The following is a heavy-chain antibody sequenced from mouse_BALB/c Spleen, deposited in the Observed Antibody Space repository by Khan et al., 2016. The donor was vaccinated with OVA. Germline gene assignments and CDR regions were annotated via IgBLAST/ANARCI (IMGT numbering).Heavy chain of an antibody. D-gene: IGHD1-1*01. CDR3: ARPSTTEYDYGMDY. J-gene: IGHJ4*01. CDR1: GFTFSSYT. CDR2: ISHGGSRT. V-gene: IGHV5-12-2*01. Sequence: VQLKESGGGFVQPGGSLKLSCAASGFTFSSYTMSWVRQTPERRLEWVAFISHGGSRTYFPDTVKGQFTCSRDNAKNTLYLQMSSLKSEDTAMYYCARPSTTEYDYGMDYWGQGTSVTVSS.